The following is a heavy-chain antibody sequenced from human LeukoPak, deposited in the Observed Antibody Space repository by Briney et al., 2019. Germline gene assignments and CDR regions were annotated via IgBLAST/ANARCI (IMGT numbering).Heavy chain of an antibody. CDR1: GFTFDDYA. CDR3: AKDIGSGYYYDAFDI. D-gene: IGHD3-22*01. Sequence: PGGSLRLSYAASGFTFDDYAMHWVRQAPGKGLEWVSGISWNSGSIGYADSVKGRFTISRDNAKNSLYLQMNSLRAEDMALYYCAKDIGSGYYYDAFDIWGQGTMVTVSS. J-gene: IGHJ3*02. V-gene: IGHV3-9*03. CDR2: ISWNSGSI.